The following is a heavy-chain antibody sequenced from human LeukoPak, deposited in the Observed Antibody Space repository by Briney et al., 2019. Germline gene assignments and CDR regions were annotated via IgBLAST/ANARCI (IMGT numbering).Heavy chain of an antibody. Sequence: PGGSLRLSCAASGFTFSSYSMNWVRQAPGKGLEWVSSISSSSSYIYYADSVKGRFTISRDNAKNSLYLQMNSLSAEDTAVYYCARLPFQDIAAAGMVDYWGQGTLVTVSS. CDR1: GFTFSSYS. D-gene: IGHD6-13*01. V-gene: IGHV3-21*01. CDR3: ARLPFQDIAAAGMVDY. CDR2: ISSSSSYI. J-gene: IGHJ4*02.